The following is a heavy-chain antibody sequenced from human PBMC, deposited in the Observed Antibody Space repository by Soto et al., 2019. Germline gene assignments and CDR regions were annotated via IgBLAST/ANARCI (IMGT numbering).Heavy chain of an antibody. D-gene: IGHD6-13*01. CDR2: IIPIFGTA. CDR1: GGTFSSYA. V-gene: IGHV1-69*13. J-gene: IGHJ4*02. CDR3: ARDGSSSWYVWPSFDY. Sequence: ASVKVSCKASGGTFSSYAISWVREAPGQGLEWMGGIIPIFGTANYAQKFQGRVTITADESTSTAYMELSSLRSEDTAVYYCARDGSSSWYVWPSFDYWGQGTLVTVSS.